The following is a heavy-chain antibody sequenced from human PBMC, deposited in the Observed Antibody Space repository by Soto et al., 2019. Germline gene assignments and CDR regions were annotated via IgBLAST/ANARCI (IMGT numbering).Heavy chain of an antibody. CDR2: IWYDGSNK. V-gene: IGHV3-33*01. J-gene: IGHJ4*02. Sequence: LRLSCAASGFTFSSYGMHWVRQAPGKGLEWVAVIWYDGSNKYYADSVKGRFTISRDNSKNTLYLQMSSLRAEDTAVYYCARSEGLDCSGGSCYTGPYFDYWGQGTLVTVSS. CDR3: ARSEGLDCSGGSCYTGPYFDY. CDR1: GFTFSSYG. D-gene: IGHD2-15*01.